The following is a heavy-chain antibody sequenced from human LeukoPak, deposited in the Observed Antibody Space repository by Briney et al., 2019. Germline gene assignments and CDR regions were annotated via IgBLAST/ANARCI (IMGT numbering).Heavy chain of an antibody. CDR3: ARHPQGYGRFDS. J-gene: IGHJ4*02. Sequence: SETLSLTCTVSGGSISSYYWSWIRQPPGKGLEWIGYIYYSGSTNYNPSLKSRVTISVDTSKNQFSLKLSSVTAADTAVYYCARHPQGYGRFDSWGQGTLVSVSS. CDR1: GGSISSYY. CDR2: IYYSGST. V-gene: IGHV4-59*08. D-gene: IGHD4-17*01.